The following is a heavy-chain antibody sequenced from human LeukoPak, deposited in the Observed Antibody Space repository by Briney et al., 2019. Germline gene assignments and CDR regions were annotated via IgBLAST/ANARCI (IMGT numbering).Heavy chain of an antibody. CDR1: GGSINNYY. V-gene: IGHV4-4*07. CDR2: IYTRGST. CDR3: ARGRYCSADICSGGDAFDI. J-gene: IGHJ3*02. Sequence: ASETLSLTCTVSGGSINNYYWSWIRQPAGKGLEWIGRIYTRGSTNYNPSLKSRVTMSVDTSKNQFSLKLSSVTAADTAVYYCARGRYCSADICSGGDAFDIWGQGTMASVSS. D-gene: IGHD2-15*01.